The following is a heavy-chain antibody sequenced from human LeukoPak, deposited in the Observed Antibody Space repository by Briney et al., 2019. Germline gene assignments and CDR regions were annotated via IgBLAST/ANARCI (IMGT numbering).Heavy chain of an antibody. CDR3: AKDPASYFFGVVIIPYYFDY. V-gene: IGHV3-23*01. CDR1: GFTFRSYA. J-gene: IGHJ4*02. D-gene: IGHD3-3*01. Sequence: PGGSLRLSCAASGFTFRSYAMSWVRQAPGKGLEWVSAISGSGGSTYYADSVKGRFTISRDNSKNTLYLQMNSLRAEDTAVYYCAKDPASYFFGVVIIPYYFDYWGQGTLVTVSS. CDR2: ISGSGGST.